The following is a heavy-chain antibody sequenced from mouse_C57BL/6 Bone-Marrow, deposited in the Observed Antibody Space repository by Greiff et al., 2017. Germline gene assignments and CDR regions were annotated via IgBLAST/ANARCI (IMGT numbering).Heavy chain of an antibody. CDR1: GFTFSDYY. J-gene: IGHJ3*01. V-gene: IGHV5-12*01. D-gene: IGHD2-4*01. Sequence: EVKLMESGGGLVQPGGSLKLSCAASGFTFSDYYMYWVRQTPEKRLEWVAYISNGGGSTYYPDTVKGRFTISRDNAKNTLYLQMSRLKSEDAAMYYCARAYDYDRTWFAYWGQGTLVTVSA. CDR2: ISNGGGST. CDR3: ARAYDYDRTWFAY.